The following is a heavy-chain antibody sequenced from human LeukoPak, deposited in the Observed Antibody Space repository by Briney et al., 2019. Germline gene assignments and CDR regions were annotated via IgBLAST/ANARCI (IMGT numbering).Heavy chain of an antibody. CDR3: AKDDGGSYLYYFDY. CDR2: IRYDGSNK. J-gene: IGHJ4*02. Sequence: GGSLRLSCAASGFTFSSYGIHWVRQAPGKGLEWVAFIRYDGSNKYYADSVKGRFTISRDNSKNSLYLQMNSLRPEDTAVYYCAKDDGGSYLYYFDYWGQGTLVTVSS. V-gene: IGHV3-30*02. CDR1: GFTFSSYG. D-gene: IGHD1-26*01.